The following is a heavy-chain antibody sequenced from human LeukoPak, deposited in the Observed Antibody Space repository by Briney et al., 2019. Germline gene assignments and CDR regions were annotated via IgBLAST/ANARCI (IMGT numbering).Heavy chain of an antibody. D-gene: IGHD3-3*01. Sequence: GGSLRLSCAASGFTFSSYALSWVRQAPGKGLEWVSYISGSGDYTLYATSVKGRFTISRDSANESAYLEMSNLRAEDTAVYYCRSVPFGYGMDVWGQGTTVIVSS. CDR1: GFTFSSYA. CDR3: RSVPFGYGMDV. V-gene: IGHV3-21*05. CDR2: ISGSGDYT. J-gene: IGHJ6*02.